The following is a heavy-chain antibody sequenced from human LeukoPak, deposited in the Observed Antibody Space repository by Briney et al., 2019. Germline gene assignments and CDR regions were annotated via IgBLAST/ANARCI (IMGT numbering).Heavy chain of an antibody. J-gene: IGHJ4*02. CDR2: ISGSGGST. CDR3: ASLPSVIPAGRDY. V-gene: IGHV3-23*01. Sequence: GGSLRLSCAASGFTFSSYAMSWVRQAPGKGLEWVSAISGSGGSTYYADSVKGRFTISRDNSKNTLYLEMNSLRAEDTAVYYCASLPSVIPAGRDYWGQGTLVTVSS. D-gene: IGHD2-2*01. CDR1: GFTFSSYA.